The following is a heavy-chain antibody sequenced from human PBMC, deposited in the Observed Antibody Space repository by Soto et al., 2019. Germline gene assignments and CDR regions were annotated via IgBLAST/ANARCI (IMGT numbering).Heavy chain of an antibody. D-gene: IGHD6-19*01. Sequence: ASVKVSCKASGYTFTSSAMHWVRQAPGQRLEWMGWINAGNGNTKYSQKFQGRVTITRDTSASTAYMELSSLRSEDTAVYYCARAVAVPADFDYWGQGTLVTVS. V-gene: IGHV1-3*01. CDR1: GYTFTSSA. J-gene: IGHJ4*02. CDR3: ARAVAVPADFDY. CDR2: INAGNGNT.